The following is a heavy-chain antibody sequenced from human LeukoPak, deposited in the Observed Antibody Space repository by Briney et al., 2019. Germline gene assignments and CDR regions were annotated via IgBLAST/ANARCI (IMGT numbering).Heavy chain of an antibody. D-gene: IGHD3-22*01. J-gene: IGHJ4*02. Sequence: AGGSVRLSCAASGFTPSNAWISWVRQAPGKGLEWVGRIKSKTDGGTTYYAEPVKGRFTSSRDYSKNTLYLQMNSLKPVDTAVYYCTAVYESSGYNVYWGQGTLVTVSS. CDR3: TAVYESSGYNVY. CDR2: IKSKTDGGTT. V-gene: IGHV3-15*01. CDR1: GFTPSNAW.